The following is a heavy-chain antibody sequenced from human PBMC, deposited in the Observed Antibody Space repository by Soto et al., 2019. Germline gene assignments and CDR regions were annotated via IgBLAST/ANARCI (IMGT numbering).Heavy chain of an antibody. D-gene: IGHD3-9*01. CDR3: ARGIASGFYDILTVNYYYGMDV. CDR1: RGSISSSNW. J-gene: IGHJ6*02. Sequence: SETLSLTCAIPRGSISSSNWWRWVCHHPEKNFEWIGEIYHSGSTNYNPSLKSRVTISVDKSKNQFSLKLSSVTAADTAVYYCARGIASGFYDILTVNYYYGMDVWGQGTTVT. CDR2: IYHSGST. V-gene: IGHV4-4*02.